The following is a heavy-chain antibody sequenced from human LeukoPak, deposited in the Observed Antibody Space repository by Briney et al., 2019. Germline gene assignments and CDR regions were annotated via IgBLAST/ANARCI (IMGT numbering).Heavy chain of an antibody. D-gene: IGHD3-10*01. CDR3: AKGGSGSYFSWLDP. Sequence: GASVKVSCKASGYTFTGYYIHWVRQAPGQGLECMGWINPNSSGTNYAQKFQGRVTMTRDTSISTAYMELSRLRSDDTAVYYCAKGGSGSYFSWLDPWGQGTLVTVS. CDR2: INPNSSGT. V-gene: IGHV1-2*02. CDR1: GYTFTGYY. J-gene: IGHJ5*02.